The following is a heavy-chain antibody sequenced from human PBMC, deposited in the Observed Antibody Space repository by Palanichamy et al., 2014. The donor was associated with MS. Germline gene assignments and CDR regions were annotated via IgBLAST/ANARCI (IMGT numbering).Heavy chain of an antibody. CDR2: VDPEDGET. CDR3: ATESREGDYYDSSGYSSVY. V-gene: IGHV1-69-2*01. CDR1: GYTFTDYY. J-gene: IGHJ4*02. Sequence: EVQLVQSGAEVKKPGATVKISCKVSGYTFTDYYMHWVQQAPGKGLEWMGLVDPEDGETMYAEKFQGRVTITADTSTDTAYMELSSLRSEDTAVYYCATESREGDYYDSSGYSSVYWGQGTLVTVSS. D-gene: IGHD3-22*01.